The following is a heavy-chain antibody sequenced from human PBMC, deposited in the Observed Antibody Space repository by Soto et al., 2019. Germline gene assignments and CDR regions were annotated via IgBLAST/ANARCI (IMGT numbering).Heavy chain of an antibody. Sequence: EVQLVESGGGLVQPGGSLRLSCAASGFTFSSYDMHWVRQATGKGLEWVSAIGTAGDTYYPGSVKGRFTISTENAKNSLYLQMNSLRAEDTAVYYCARGNTGEGPFDYWGQGTLVTVSS. D-gene: IGHD4-17*01. J-gene: IGHJ4*02. CDR2: IGTAGDT. CDR3: ARGNTGEGPFDY. CDR1: GFTFSSYD. V-gene: IGHV3-13*01.